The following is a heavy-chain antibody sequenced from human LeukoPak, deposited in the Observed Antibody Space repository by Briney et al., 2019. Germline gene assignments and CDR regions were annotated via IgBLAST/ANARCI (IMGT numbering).Heavy chain of an antibody. CDR1: GGSISSGDYS. V-gene: IGHV4-30-2*01. Sequence: SETLSLTCAVSGGSISSGDYSWSWVRQPPGKGLEWIGYIYHTGGTFYNPSLKSRVTMSADRSKNQFSLKLSSVTAADTAVYYCARVGRSSGWPHAFDIWGQGTMVTVSS. CDR3: ARVGRSSGWPHAFDI. D-gene: IGHD6-19*01. CDR2: IYHTGGT. J-gene: IGHJ3*02.